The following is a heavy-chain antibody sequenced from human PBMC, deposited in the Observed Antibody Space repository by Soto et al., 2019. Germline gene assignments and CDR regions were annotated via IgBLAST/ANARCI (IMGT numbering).Heavy chain of an antibody. D-gene: IGHD6-6*01. Sequence: GASVKVSCKASGGTFSSYAISWVRQAPGQGLEWMGGIIPIFGTANYAQKFQGRVTITADESTSTAYMELGSLRSEDTAVYYCATRYSSSPRSRRDYYYYGMDVWGQGTTVTVSS. CDR1: GGTFSSYA. CDR2: IIPIFGTA. V-gene: IGHV1-69*13. CDR3: ATRYSSSPRSRRDYYYYGMDV. J-gene: IGHJ6*02.